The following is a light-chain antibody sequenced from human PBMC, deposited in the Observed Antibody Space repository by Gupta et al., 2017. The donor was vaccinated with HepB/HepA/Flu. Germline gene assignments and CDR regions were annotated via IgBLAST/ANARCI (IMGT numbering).Light chain of an antibody. Sequence: DTQMTYSPSPLPASVGDRVTITCRASQRISSYLAWYQQKPGKAPKLLIYAASRLQSGVPSRFSSSGAGTDFTLTISRRQPEDFATYYCQQSYSTPGTFGQGTKVEIK. J-gene: IGKJ1*01. CDR3: QQSYSTPGT. CDR2: AAS. V-gene: IGKV1-39*01. CDR1: QRISSY.